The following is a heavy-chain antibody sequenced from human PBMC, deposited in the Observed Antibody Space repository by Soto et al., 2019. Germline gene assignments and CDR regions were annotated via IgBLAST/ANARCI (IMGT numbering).Heavy chain of an antibody. CDR3: SRDPFVRGPEDFYYYYYMDV. Sequence: ASVKVSCKASGYTFTSYGISWVRQAPGQGLEWMGRISAYNGNTNYAQKIQGRVTITTDTSTSTTYMELRSLRSEDTAVYYCSRDPFVRGPEDFYYYYYMDVWGKGTTVTVSS. CDR1: GYTFTSYG. CDR2: ISAYNGNT. D-gene: IGHD3-10*02. V-gene: IGHV1-18*01. J-gene: IGHJ6*03.